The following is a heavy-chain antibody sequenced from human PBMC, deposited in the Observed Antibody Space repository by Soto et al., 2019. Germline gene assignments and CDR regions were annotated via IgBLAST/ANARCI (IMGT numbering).Heavy chain of an antibody. J-gene: IGHJ5*02. V-gene: IGHV3-33*01. Sequence: LRLSCAASGFTFSSYGMHWVRQAPGKGLEWVAVIWYDGSNKYYADSVKGRFTISRDNSKNTLYLQMNSLRAEDTAVYYCAREVGSAFGNWFDPWGQGTLVTVSS. CDR1: GFTFSSYG. CDR2: IWYDGSNK. D-gene: IGHD3-10*01. CDR3: AREVGSAFGNWFDP.